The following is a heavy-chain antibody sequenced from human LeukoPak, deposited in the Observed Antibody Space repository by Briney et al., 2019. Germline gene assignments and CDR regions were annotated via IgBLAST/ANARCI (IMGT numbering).Heavy chain of an antibody. V-gene: IGHV1-18*01. D-gene: IGHD6-19*01. Sequence: VSVKVSCRASGYTFTSYGISWVQQAPGQGLEWMGWISGYNGNTNYAQKFQGRVTMTTDTSTSTAYMELRSLRSDDTAVYYCARADIRAIASSGWYGFDYWGQGTLVTVSS. CDR1: GYTFTSYG. CDR2: ISGYNGNT. CDR3: ARADIRAIASSGWYGFDY. J-gene: IGHJ4*02.